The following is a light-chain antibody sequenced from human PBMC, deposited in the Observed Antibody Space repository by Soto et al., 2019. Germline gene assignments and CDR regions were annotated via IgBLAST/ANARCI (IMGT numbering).Light chain of an antibody. J-gene: IGKJ1*01. CDR2: LGS. CDR3: MHALQTPWT. Sequence: DIVMTQSPLSLPVTPGEPASISCRSSQSLLHSNGYNYLDWYLQKPGQSPQLLIYLGSNRSSGVPDRFSGSGSGTDFTLKISRVEAEDLGVYYCMHALQTPWTFGQGTKVDIK. V-gene: IGKV2-28*01. CDR1: QSLLHSNGYNY.